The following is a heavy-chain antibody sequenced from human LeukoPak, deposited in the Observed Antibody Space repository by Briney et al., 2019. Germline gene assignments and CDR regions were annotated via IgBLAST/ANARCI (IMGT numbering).Heavy chain of an antibody. J-gene: IGHJ4*02. D-gene: IGHD2-15*01. V-gene: IGHV3-23*01. CDR2: ISGSNGRT. CDR1: GFTFSDYA. CDR3: AKSRARRDGSAGSVDH. Sequence: PGGSLRLSCVVSGFTFSDYAMRWVRQPPGKGLEWVSGISGSNGRTYYADSVKGRFTISRDNSKNTLYLQMNSLRAEDTAVYYCAKSRARRDGSAGSVDHWGQGTLVTVSS.